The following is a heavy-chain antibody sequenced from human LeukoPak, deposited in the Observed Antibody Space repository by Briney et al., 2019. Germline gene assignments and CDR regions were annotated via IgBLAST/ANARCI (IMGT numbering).Heavy chain of an antibody. CDR2: IYYSGST. V-gene: IGHV4-59*11. CDR3: ARGGMTNYFDY. J-gene: IGHJ4*02. CDR1: GGSISSHY. Sequence: SETLSLTCTVSGGSISSHYWSWIRQPPGKGLEWIGSIYYSGSTYYNPSLKSRVTISVDTSKNQFSLKLSSVTAADTAVYYCARGGMTNYFDYWGQGTLVTVSS. D-gene: IGHD1-20*01.